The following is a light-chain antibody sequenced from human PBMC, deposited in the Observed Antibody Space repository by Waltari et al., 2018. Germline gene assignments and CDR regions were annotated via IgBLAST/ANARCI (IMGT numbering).Light chain of an antibody. CDR1: QSVGSS. Sequence: EIVMTQSPATLSLSPGERGTLSCRASQSVGSSLACDQQKPGQAPRLFIYGASNRATGIPNRFSGSGSGTEFTLTISSLEPEDVAFYYCHQSSDWPLTFGGGTKVEIK. J-gene: IGKJ4*01. V-gene: IGKV3D-15*01. CDR2: GAS. CDR3: HQSSDWPLT.